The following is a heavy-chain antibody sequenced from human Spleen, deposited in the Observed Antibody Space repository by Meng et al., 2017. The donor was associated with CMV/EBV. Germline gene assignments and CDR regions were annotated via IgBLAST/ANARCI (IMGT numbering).Heavy chain of an antibody. D-gene: IGHD6-13*01. Sequence: SGFTFRVYAVSWVRQAPGTGLEWVSAIGSGSLGTHYADSVKGRFTISRDDSENTLYLQMSSLRAEDTAVYYCARPYTFVAGTRWFDLWGQGTLVTVSS. CDR3: ARPYTFVAGTRWFDL. V-gene: IGHV3-23*01. J-gene: IGHJ5*02. CDR2: IGSGSLGT. CDR1: GFTFRVYA.